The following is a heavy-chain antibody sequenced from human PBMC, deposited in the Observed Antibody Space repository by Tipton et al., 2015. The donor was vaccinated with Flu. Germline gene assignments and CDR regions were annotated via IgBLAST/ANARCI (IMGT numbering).Heavy chain of an antibody. Sequence: GLVKPSETLSLTCSVSGYSIASDYYWGWIRQPPGKGLEWIGNLYHTGSTYYNPSLRSRVTILVDRSKNQFSLRLTSVTAADTAVYYCARREYSDNVSVPKNWFDSLGQGILVTVSS. CDR1: GYSIASDYY. J-gene: IGHJ5*01. D-gene: IGHD4-17*01. CDR3: ARREYSDNVSVPKNWFDS. CDR2: LYHTGST. V-gene: IGHV4-38-2*01.